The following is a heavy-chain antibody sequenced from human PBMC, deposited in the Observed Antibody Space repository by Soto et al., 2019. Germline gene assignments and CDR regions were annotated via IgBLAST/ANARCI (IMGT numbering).Heavy chain of an antibody. CDR2: ISTYNGDT. Sequence: QVQLVQSGAEVKKPGASVKVSCKASGYTFTSYGISCVRQAPGQGLEWMGWISTYNGDTNYAQKFQGRVTLTTDTSTTTVYMELRSLRSDDTAVYYCARDHPTVTTFGYWGQGTLVTVSS. CDR1: GYTFTSYG. J-gene: IGHJ4*02. V-gene: IGHV1-18*01. D-gene: IGHD4-17*01. CDR3: ARDHPTVTTFGY.